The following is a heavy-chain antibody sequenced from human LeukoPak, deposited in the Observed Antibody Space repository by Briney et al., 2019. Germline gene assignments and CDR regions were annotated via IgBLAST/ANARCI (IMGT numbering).Heavy chain of an antibody. D-gene: IGHD3-9*01. CDR1: GGSFSGYY. CDR2: INHSGST. CDR3: ATVSVLRYFDWLGYAFDI. J-gene: IGHJ3*02. V-gene: IGHV4-34*01. Sequence: SETLSLTCAVYGGSFSGYYWSWIRQPPGKGLEWIGEINHSGSTNYNPSLKSRVTISVDTSKNQFSLKLSSVTAADTAVYYCATVSVLRYFDWLGYAFDIWGQGTMVIVSS.